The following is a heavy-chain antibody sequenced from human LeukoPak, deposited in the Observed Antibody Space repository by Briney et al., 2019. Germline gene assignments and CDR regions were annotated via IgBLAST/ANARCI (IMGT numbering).Heavy chain of an antibody. Sequence: ASVKVSCKASGYTFTGYYMHWVRQAPGQGREWMGRINPNSGGTNYAQKFQGRVTMTRDTSISTAYMELSRLRSDDTAVYYCARGRPLRYCSGGSCYPDAFDIWGQGTMVTVSS. J-gene: IGHJ3*02. CDR3: ARGRPLRYCSGGSCYPDAFDI. V-gene: IGHV1-2*06. CDR2: INPNSGGT. CDR1: GYTFTGYY. D-gene: IGHD2-15*01.